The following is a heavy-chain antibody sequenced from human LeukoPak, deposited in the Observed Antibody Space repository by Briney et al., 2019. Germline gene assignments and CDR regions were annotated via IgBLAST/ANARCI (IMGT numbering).Heavy chain of an antibody. CDR2: IYHSGST. D-gene: IGHD6-13*01. Sequence: SETLSLTCAVSGGSISSGGYSWSWIRQPPGKGLEWIGYIYHSGSTYYNPSLKSRVTISVDRSKNQFSLKLSSVTAADTAVYYCARAAAGEFDYWGQGTLVTVSS. CDR3: ARAAAGEFDY. V-gene: IGHV4-30-2*01. CDR1: GGSISSGGYS. J-gene: IGHJ4*02.